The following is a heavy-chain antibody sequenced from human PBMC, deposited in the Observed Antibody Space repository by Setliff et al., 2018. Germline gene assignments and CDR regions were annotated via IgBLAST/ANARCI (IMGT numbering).Heavy chain of an antibody. CDR1: GESFSNNY. D-gene: IGHD2-21*02. CDR3: ARDLYCGGHCYQLFDS. Sequence: SETLSLTCSVYGESFSNNYWSWIRQSPGKGLEWIGESDHGGNTTIHPSLKSRLTMSVDTSKNQFSLKLTPVTAADTAVYYCARDLYCGGHCYQLFDSWGQGTLVTVSS. J-gene: IGHJ4*02. CDR2: SDHGGNT. V-gene: IGHV4-34*01.